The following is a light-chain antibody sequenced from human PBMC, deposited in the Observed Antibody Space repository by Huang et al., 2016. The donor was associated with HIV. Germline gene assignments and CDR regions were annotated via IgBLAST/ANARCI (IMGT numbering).Light chain of an antibody. Sequence: EIVMTQSPATLSVSPGERAILSCRASQNISRLAWYQQKSGQAPRILIYDASSRATGIPARFSGSGSGTEFTLTVSSLQSEDFALYYCQQYDDWPPWTFGPGTQVDIK. V-gene: IGKV3-15*01. CDR2: DAS. CDR3: QQYDDWPPWT. CDR1: QNISR. J-gene: IGKJ1*01.